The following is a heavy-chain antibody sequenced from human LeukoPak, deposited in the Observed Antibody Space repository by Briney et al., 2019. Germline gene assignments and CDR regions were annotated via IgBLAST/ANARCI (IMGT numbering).Heavy chain of an antibody. CDR2: ISAYNGNT. Sequence: ASVKVSCKASGYTFTSSGIGWVRQAPGQGLEWMGWISAYNGNTNYAQKLQGRVTMTTDTSTSTAYMELRSLRSDDTAVYYCARGGPVDIVATFDYWGQGTLVTVSS. CDR1: GYTFTSSG. D-gene: IGHD5-12*01. J-gene: IGHJ4*02. V-gene: IGHV1-18*01. CDR3: ARGGPVDIVATFDY.